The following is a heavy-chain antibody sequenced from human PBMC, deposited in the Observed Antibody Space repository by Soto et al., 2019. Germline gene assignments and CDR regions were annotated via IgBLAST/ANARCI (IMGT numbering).Heavy chain of an antibody. Sequence: ASVKVSCKASGYTFTSYGISWVRQAPGQGLEWMGILNPSGGSTNYAPKFQGRVTVTRDTSTSTVHMELSSLRSEDTAIYYCARTGDSSGSYTFAFWGQGTLVTVSS. CDR1: GYTFTSYG. J-gene: IGHJ4*02. V-gene: IGHV1-46*01. CDR3: ARTGDSSGSYTFAF. CDR2: LNPSGGST. D-gene: IGHD3-22*01.